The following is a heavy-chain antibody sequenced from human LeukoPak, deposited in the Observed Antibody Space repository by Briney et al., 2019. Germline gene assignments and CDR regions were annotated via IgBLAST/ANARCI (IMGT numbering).Heavy chain of an antibody. J-gene: IGHJ4*02. Sequence: SEALSLTCTVSGGSIRSFYWSWIRQPPGKGLEWIGYIFYSGSTNYNPSLKSRVTISVDTSKNQFSLKLSSVAAADTAVYYCARHGSGYYFFDYWGQGTLVTVSS. CDR3: ARHGSGYYFFDY. CDR2: IFYSGST. CDR1: GGSIRSFY. D-gene: IGHD3-3*01. V-gene: IGHV4-59*08.